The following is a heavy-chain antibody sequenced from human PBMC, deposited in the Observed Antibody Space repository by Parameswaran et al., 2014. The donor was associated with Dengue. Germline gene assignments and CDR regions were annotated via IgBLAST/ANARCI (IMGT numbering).Heavy chain of an antibody. CDR3: ARDKPDYGDYGTSFFDY. CDR2: IIPIFGTA. V-gene: IGHV1-69*01. J-gene: IGHJ4*02. Sequence: SWVRQAPGQGLEWMGGIIPIFGTANYAQKFQGRVTITADESTSTAYMELSSLRSEDTAVYYCARDKPDYGDYGTSFFDYWGQGTLVTVSS. D-gene: IGHD4-17*01.